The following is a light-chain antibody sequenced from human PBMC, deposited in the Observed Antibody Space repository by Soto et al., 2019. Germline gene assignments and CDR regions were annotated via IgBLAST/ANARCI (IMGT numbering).Light chain of an antibody. CDR2: SAS. V-gene: IGKV3-15*01. J-gene: IGKJ1*01. Sequence: ILMVQSPATLSVSPGERVILSCRASHNIDTKLAWYRQRPGQAPRLLIYSASIRATGIPARFSGRGSGTDFTLTISGLQSEDSVVYYCQQYKGWRTFGQGTNVDI. CDR1: HNIDTK. CDR3: QQYKGWRT.